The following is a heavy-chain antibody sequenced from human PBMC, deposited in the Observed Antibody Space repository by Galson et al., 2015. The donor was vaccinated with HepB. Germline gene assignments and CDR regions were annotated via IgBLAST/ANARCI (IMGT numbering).Heavy chain of an antibody. CDR1: GGTFSSYA. D-gene: IGHD3-22*01. CDR3: ARDLLYYYDSSGYYFGAFDI. Sequence: SVKVSCKASGGTFSSYAISWVRQAPGQGLEWMGGIIPIFGTANYAQKFQGRVTITADESTSTAYMELSSLRSEDTAVYYCARDLLYYYDSSGYYFGAFDIWGQGTMVTVSS. CDR2: IIPIFGTA. J-gene: IGHJ3*02. V-gene: IGHV1-69*13.